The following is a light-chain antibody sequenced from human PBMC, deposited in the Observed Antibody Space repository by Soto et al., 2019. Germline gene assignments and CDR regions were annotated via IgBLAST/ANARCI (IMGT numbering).Light chain of an antibody. V-gene: IGKV3-15*01. CDR1: QSVSSN. CDR3: QQYNNWPFT. Sequence: EVVMTQYPATLSVSPGERATLSCRASQSVSSNLAWYQQKPGQAPRLLMYDSSSRATTIPARFSGSGSETEFTLTISSLQSEDFAVYYCQQYNNWPFTFGPGTKVDIK. CDR2: DSS. J-gene: IGKJ3*01.